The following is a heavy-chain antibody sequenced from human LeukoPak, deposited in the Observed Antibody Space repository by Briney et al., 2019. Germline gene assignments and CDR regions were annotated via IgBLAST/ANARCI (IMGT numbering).Heavy chain of an antibody. Sequence: PGGSLRLSCTASRFTFSSYSMHGGRQAPGKGLEWVAVLSYDGTHKYYTDSVKGRFTISRDNSKNTLYLQMNSLRPEDTAVYFCARGAGGYSYGSPDSWGQGTLVTVSS. D-gene: IGHD5-18*01. J-gene: IGHJ4*02. V-gene: IGHV3-30*04. CDR2: LSYDGTHK. CDR3: ARGAGGYSYGSPDS. CDR1: RFTFSSYS.